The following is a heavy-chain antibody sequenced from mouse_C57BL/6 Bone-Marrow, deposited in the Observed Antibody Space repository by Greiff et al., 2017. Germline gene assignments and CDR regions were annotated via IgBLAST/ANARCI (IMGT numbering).Heavy chain of an antibody. D-gene: IGHD1-1*01. J-gene: IGHJ2*01. CDR1: GYTFTSYW. CDR2: ISPSSGYT. Sequence: QVQLQQSGAELAKPGASVKLSCKASGYTFTSYWMHWVQQTPGQGLEWIGYISPSSGYTKYNQKFKDKATLTADKSSSTAYMQLSSLPYEDSAVYYCARAPYSSFFDYWGQGTTLTVSS. CDR3: ARAPYSSFFDY. V-gene: IGHV1-7*01.